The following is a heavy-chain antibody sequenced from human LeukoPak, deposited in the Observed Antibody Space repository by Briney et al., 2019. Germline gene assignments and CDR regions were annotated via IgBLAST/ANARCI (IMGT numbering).Heavy chain of an antibody. V-gene: IGHV1-18*01. CDR2: ISAYNGNT. Sequence: ASVKVSCKASGYTFTSYGISWVRQAPGQGLEWMGWISAYNGNTNYAQKLQGRVTMTKDTSTSTAYMELRSLRSDDTAVYYCARASYCSSTSCYFTKYNWFDPWGQGTLVTVSS. D-gene: IGHD2-2*01. CDR3: ARASYCSSTSCYFTKYNWFDP. CDR1: GYTFTSYG. J-gene: IGHJ5*02.